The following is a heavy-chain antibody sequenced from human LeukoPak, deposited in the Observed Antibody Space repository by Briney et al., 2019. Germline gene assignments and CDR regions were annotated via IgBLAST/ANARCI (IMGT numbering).Heavy chain of an antibody. Sequence: ASVKVSCKASGYSFIGYSMHWVRQAPGHRLEWMGWINPNTGGTNYAQKFQGRVTMTRDTSISTAYMELSSLRSDDTAVYHCAREYVADSSPLFDYWGQGSLVTVSS. J-gene: IGHJ4*02. CDR1: GYSFIGYS. D-gene: IGHD6-13*01. CDR3: AREYVADSSPLFDY. CDR2: INPNTGGT. V-gene: IGHV1-2*02.